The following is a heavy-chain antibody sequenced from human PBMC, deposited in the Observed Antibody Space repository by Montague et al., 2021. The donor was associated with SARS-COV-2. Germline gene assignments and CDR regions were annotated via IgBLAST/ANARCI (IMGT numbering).Heavy chain of an antibody. Sequence: TLSLTCTVSGGSISSGGYYWSWIRQPPGKGLEWIGYIYYSGSTYYNPSLKSRVTISVDTPKNQFSLKLSSVTAADTAVYYCASTYGGNLGYYYYYMDVWGKGTTVTVSS. CDR2: IYYSGST. J-gene: IGHJ6*03. V-gene: IGHV4-31*03. CDR1: GGSISSGGYY. D-gene: IGHD4-23*01. CDR3: ASTYGGNLGYYYYYMDV.